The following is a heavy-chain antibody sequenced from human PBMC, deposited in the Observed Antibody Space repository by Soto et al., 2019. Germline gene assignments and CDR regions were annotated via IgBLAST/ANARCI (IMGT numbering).Heavy chain of an antibody. CDR2: INPNSGGT. V-gene: IGHV1-2*04. Sequence: ASVKVSCKASGYTFTGYYMHWVRQAPGQGLEWMGWINPNSGGTNYAQKFQGWVTMTRDTSISTAYMELSRLRSDDTAVYYCARDQEATIFGVVTPYGMDVWGQGTTVTVSS. J-gene: IGHJ6*02. CDR3: ARDQEATIFGVVTPYGMDV. CDR1: GYTFTGYY. D-gene: IGHD3-3*01.